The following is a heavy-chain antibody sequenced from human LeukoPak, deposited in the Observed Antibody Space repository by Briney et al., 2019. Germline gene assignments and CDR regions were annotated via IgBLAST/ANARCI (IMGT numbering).Heavy chain of an antibody. CDR1: GFTFDDYG. D-gene: IGHD3-10*01. CDR3: ARRRVTVVRGVDITSYYFDY. Sequence: GGSLGLSCAASGFTFDDYGMSWVRQAPGKGLEWVSGINWNGGSTGYADSVKGRFTISRDNAKNSLYLQMNSLRAEDTALYYCARRRVTVVRGVDITSYYFDYWGQGTLVTVSS. CDR2: INWNGGST. V-gene: IGHV3-20*04. J-gene: IGHJ4*02.